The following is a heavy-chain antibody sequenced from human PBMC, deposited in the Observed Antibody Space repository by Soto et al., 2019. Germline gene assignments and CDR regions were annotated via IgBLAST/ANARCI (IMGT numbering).Heavy chain of an antibody. D-gene: IGHD6-13*01. Sequence: PSETLSLTCTVSGGSINSGDYYWSWVRQPPGKGLEWIGEVYRTGSTNYNPSLESRLTISVDKSKNQFSLKLTSVTAADTAVYYCARARATIAAAAIFDCWGQGTLVTVSS. CDR3: ARARATIAAAAIFDC. CDR2: VYRTGST. CDR1: GGSINSGDYY. V-gene: IGHV4-4*02. J-gene: IGHJ4*02.